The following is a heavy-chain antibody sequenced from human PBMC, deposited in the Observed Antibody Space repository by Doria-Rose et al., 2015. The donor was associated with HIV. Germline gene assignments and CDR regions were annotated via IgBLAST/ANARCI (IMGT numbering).Heavy chain of an antibody. CDR3: ARIRSSRWSHKYYFGF. D-gene: IGHD6-13*01. CDR1: GVSLSSPGMG. J-gene: IGHJ4*02. CDR2: IFSEDER. V-gene: IGHV2-26*01. Sequence: QVQLVQSGPVLVKPTETLTLTCTVSGVSLSSPGMGVSWIRQPPGKALEWLANIFSEDERSYRTSLKSRLTISRGASKSQLVLTMTDMDPVDTATYYCARIRSSRWSHKYYFGFWGQGTLVIVSA.